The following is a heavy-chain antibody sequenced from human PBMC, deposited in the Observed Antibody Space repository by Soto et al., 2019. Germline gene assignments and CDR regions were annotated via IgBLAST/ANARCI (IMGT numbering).Heavy chain of an antibody. D-gene: IGHD2-21*01. CDR1: GFTFSSYT. CDR3: AKGAYCGGALYGCSDS. Sequence: EVQLLESGGGLVQPGGSLTLSCGASGFTFSSYTMTWVRQAPGKGLEWVSAISGSGDVTNSADSVKGRFTISRDNSKNILYLQMNSLRAEDTAVYYCAKGAYCGGALYGCSDSWGQGTLVTVSS. J-gene: IGHJ4*02. V-gene: IGHV3-23*01. CDR2: ISGSGDVT.